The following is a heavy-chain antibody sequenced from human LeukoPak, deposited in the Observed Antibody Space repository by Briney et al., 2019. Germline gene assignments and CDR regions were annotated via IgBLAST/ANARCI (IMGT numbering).Heavy chain of an antibody. J-gene: IGHJ4*02. CDR3: ATDLVGTTDSG. CDR2: FDAEDGET. D-gene: IGHD1-7*01. V-gene: IGHV1-24*01. CDR1: GYTLTELS. Sequence: ASVKVSCKVSGYTLTELSMHWVRQAPGKGLEWMGCFDAEDGETIYAQKFQGRVTMTADTSTGTAYRELSSLRSEDTAVYYCATDLVGTTDSGWGQGTLVTVSS.